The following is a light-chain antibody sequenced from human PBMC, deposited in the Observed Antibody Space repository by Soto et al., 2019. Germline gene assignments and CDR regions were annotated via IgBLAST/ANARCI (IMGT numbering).Light chain of an antibody. CDR2: GAS. CDR3: QQADTFPLT. V-gene: IGKV1-12*01. CDR1: QGVSSW. J-gene: IGKJ4*01. Sequence: DIQMTQSPSSVSASVGDRVTITCRASQGVSSWLAWYQQKPGRAPKPLIYGASTLQSGVPSRFSGSGSGTDFSLTITTLQPEDSATYYCQQADTFPLTFXGGTKVDIK.